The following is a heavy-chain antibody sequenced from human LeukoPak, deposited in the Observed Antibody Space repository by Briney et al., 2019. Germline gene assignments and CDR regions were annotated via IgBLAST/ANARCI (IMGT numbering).Heavy chain of an antibody. CDR2: ILSDGSKE. CDR1: GFTFSSYG. D-gene: IGHD3-3*02. V-gene: IGHV3-33*01. Sequence: PGGSLRLSCAASGFTFSSYGMHWVRQAPGKGLEWVAVILSDGSKEFYTDSVKGRFTISRDNAKNSLFLQMNSLRAEDTAVYYCARLTASEPLLVSLDYWGQGTLVTVST. J-gene: IGHJ4*02. CDR3: ARLTASEPLLVSLDY.